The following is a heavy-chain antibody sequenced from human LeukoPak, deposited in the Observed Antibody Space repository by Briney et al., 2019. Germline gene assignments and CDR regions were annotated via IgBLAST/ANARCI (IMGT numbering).Heavy chain of an antibody. J-gene: IGHJ4*02. V-gene: IGHV1-46*01. CDR2: INPSGGST. CDR3: ARSAAGSGYDHYFDY. Sequence: ASVKVSCKASGYTFTSYYMHWVRQATGQGREWMGIINPSGGSTSYAQKFQGRVTMTRDMSTSTVYMELSSLRSEDTAVYYCARSAAGSGYDHYFDYWGQGTLVTVSS. CDR1: GYTFTSYY. D-gene: IGHD5-12*01.